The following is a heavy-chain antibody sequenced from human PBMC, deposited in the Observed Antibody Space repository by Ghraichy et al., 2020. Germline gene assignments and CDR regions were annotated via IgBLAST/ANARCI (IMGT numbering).Heavy chain of an antibody. J-gene: IGHJ4*02. CDR1: GASISSSGYF. CDR2: ISYSGYT. D-gene: IGHD5-12*01. CDR3: AREIGSSPFH. Sequence: SETLSLTCTVSGASISSSGYFWGWVRQPPGQGLEWIGSISYSGYTYYKPSLQSRVTISGDTSKNQLSLKMSSVTAADTAMYYCAREIGSSPFHWGQGIPVTVSS. V-gene: IGHV4-39*01.